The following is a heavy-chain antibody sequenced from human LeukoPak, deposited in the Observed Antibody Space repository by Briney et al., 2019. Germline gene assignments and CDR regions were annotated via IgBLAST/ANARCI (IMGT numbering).Heavy chain of an antibody. J-gene: IGHJ4*02. CDR1: GFTFSRHW. Sequence: GGSLRLSCAASGFTFSRHWMHWVRQAPGKGLVWVSRINSDGSSTIYAESVKGLFTISRDHPNIILFLQMNRLRAEDTAVYYCARGPDASGIYRPGDYWGQGTLVTVSS. CDR3: ARGPDASGIYRPGDY. D-gene: IGHD3-10*01. CDR2: INSDGSST. V-gene: IGHV3-74*01.